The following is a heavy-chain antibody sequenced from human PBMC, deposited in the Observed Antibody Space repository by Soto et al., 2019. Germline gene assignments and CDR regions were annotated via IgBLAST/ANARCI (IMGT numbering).Heavy chain of an antibody. CDR2: TSYDGSNK. Sequence: GGSLRLSCAASGFTFNNYAMNWVRQAPGKGLEWLAVTSYDGSNKYYADSGKGRFSISSDNSKNTLYLQMNSLRAEDTAVYYCASAVRRDGYMEFYYYYRMDVWGQGTTVTVSS. J-gene: IGHJ6*02. V-gene: IGHV3-30-3*01. CDR3: ASAVRRDGYMEFYYYYRMDV. CDR1: GFTFNNYA. D-gene: IGHD5-12*01.